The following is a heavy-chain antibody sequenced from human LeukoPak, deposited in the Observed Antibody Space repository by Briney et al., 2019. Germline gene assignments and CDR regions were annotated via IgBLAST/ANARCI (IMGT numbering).Heavy chain of an antibody. CDR1: GFTFSNAW. CDR2: IGTAGDT. D-gene: IGHD3-10*01. J-gene: IGHJ3*02. Sequence: GGSLRLSCAASGFTFSNAWMSWVRQATGKGLEWVSAIGTAGDTYYPGSVKGRFTISRENAKNSLYLQMNSLRAGDTAVYYCARGLWFGELNDAFDIWGQGTMVTVSS. CDR3: ARGLWFGELNDAFDI. V-gene: IGHV3-13*01.